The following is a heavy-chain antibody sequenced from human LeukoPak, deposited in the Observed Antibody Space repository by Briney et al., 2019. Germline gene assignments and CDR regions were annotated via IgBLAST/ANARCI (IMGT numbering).Heavy chain of an antibody. CDR1: GYSISSGYY. Sequence: SETLSLTCAVSGYSISSGYYWGWIRQPPGKGLEWIGSIYHSGSTYYNPSLKSRVTISVDTSKNQLSLKLSSVTAADTAVYYCARLRSLGSSGYYYMDVWGKGTTVTVSS. CDR2: IYHSGST. D-gene: IGHD6-6*01. J-gene: IGHJ6*03. CDR3: ARLRSLGSSGYYYMDV. V-gene: IGHV4-38-2*01.